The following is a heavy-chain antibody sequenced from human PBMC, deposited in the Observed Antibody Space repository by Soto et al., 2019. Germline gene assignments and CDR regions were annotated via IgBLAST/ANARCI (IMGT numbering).Heavy chain of an antibody. CDR2: ISAYNGNT. CDR3: ARDHKGARITIFGVVPNTWFDP. D-gene: IGHD3-3*01. CDR1: GYTFTSYG. Sequence: ASVKVSCKASGYTFTSYGISWVRQAPGRGLEWMGWISAYNGNTNYAQKLQGRVTMTTDTSTSTAYMELRSLRSDDTAVYYCARDHKGARITIFGVVPNTWFDPWGQGTLVTVSS. V-gene: IGHV1-18*01. J-gene: IGHJ5*02.